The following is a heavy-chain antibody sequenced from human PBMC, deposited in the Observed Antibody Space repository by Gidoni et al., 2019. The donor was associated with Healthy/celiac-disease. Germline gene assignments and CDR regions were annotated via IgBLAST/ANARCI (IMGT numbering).Heavy chain of an antibody. V-gene: IGHV1-2*06. D-gene: IGHD6-13*01. CDR3: AMSAALDEAFDI. CDR1: GYTFTGYY. J-gene: IGHJ3*02. Sequence: QVQLVQSGAEVKKHGASVKVSCQASGYTFTGYYMHCVRQAPGQGLEWMGRINPNSCGTNYAQKFQGRVTMTRDTSISTAYMELSRLRSDDTAVYYCAMSAALDEAFDIWGQGTMVTVSS. CDR2: INPNSCGT.